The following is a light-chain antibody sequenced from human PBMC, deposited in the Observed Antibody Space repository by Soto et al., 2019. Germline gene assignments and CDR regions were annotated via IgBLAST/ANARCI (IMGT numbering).Light chain of an antibody. J-gene: IGKJ4*01. CDR2: GAS. V-gene: IGKV3-15*01. CDR1: QSVSSS. CDR3: QQCNDWPLT. Sequence: EIVMTQSPATLSVSPGERATLSYRASQSVSSSLAWYQQKPGQAPRLLIYGASTRATGIPARFSGSGSGTEFTLTISSLQSEDFAVYYCQQCNDWPLTFGGGTKVEIK.